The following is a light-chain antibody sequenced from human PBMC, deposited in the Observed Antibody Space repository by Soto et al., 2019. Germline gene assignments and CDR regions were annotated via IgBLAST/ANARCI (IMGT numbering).Light chain of an antibody. Sequence: DVVMTQSPLSLPVTLGQSASISCTSSQSLVYAGGNTYLNWLQQRPGQSPRRLIYKVFNRDSGVPDRFSGSASGSEFTLTISRVEAEDIGVYYCMQTAHWPYTFGRGTKVDIK. CDR2: KVF. CDR3: MQTAHWPYT. V-gene: IGKV2-30*01. J-gene: IGKJ2*01. CDR1: QSLVYAGGNTY.